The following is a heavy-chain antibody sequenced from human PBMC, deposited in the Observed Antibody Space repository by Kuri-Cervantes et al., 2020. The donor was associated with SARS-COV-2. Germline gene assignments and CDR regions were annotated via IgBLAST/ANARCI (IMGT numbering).Heavy chain of an antibody. J-gene: IGHJ4*02. CDR3: ARDKVGSYDYVWGSYRDEGHFDY. CDR1: GYTFTSYA. Sequence: SVKVSCKASGYTFTSYAMNWVRQAPGQGLEWMGWINTNTGNPTYAQGFTGRFVFSLDTSVSTAYLQISSLKAEDTAVYYCARDKVGSYDYVWGSYRDEGHFDYWGQGTLVTVSS. D-gene: IGHD3-16*02. CDR2: INTNTGNP. V-gene: IGHV7-4-1*02.